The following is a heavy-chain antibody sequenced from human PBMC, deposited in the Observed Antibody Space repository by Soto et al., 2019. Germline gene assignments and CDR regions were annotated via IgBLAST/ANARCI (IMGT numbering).Heavy chain of an antibody. CDR1: GYTFTSYY. CDR2: INPSGGST. V-gene: IGHV1-46*01. Sequence: ASVKVSCKASGYTFTSYYMHWVRQAPGQGLEWMGIINPSGGSTSYAQKFQGRVTMTRGTSTSTVYMELSSLRSEDTAVYYCARDGGNSTRSAYMIVVLRGYYYGMDVWGQGTTVTVSS. D-gene: IGHD3-22*01. CDR3: ARDGGNSTRSAYMIVVLRGYYYGMDV. J-gene: IGHJ6*02.